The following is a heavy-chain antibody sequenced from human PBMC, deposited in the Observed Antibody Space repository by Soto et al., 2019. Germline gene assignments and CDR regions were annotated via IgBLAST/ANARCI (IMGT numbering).Heavy chain of an antibody. CDR1: GFIFSSYA. Sequence: QVQLVESGGGVVQPGRSLRLSCAASGFIFSSYAMHWVRQAPGKGLEWVAVISYDGSNKYYADSVKGRFTISRDNSKNTLYLQMNSLRAEDTAVYYCASTGLLHGMDVWGQGTTVTVSS. CDR3: ASTGLLHGMDV. D-gene: IGHD2-15*01. CDR2: ISYDGSNK. V-gene: IGHV3-30-3*01. J-gene: IGHJ6*02.